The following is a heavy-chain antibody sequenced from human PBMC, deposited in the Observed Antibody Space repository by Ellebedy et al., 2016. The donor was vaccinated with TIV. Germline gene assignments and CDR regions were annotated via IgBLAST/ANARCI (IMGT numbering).Heavy chain of an antibody. CDR2: IWYDGSNK. CDR1: EFTFSSYG. CDR3: AREPMVRGVIRRGYAMDV. D-gene: IGHD3-10*01. Sequence: GESLKISXAASEFTFSSYGMHWVRQAPGKGLEWVAVIWYDGSNKYYADSVKGRFTISRDNSKKTLYLQMNSLRAEDTAVYYCAREPMVRGVIRRGYAMDVWGQGTTVTVSS. V-gene: IGHV3-33*01. J-gene: IGHJ6*02.